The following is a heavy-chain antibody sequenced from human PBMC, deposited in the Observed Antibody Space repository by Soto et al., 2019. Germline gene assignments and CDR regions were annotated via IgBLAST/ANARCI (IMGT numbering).Heavy chain of an antibody. Sequence: EVQLVESGGGLVQPGGSLRVSCAASRFTFSSYWMHWVRQAPGKGLVWVSRINSDGSSTSYADSVKGRFTISRDNAKNTLYLQMNSLRAEDTAIYYCARRGAVAGLHYWGQGTLVTVSS. J-gene: IGHJ4*02. D-gene: IGHD6-19*01. V-gene: IGHV3-74*01. CDR2: INSDGSST. CDR3: ARRGAVAGLHY. CDR1: RFTFSSYW.